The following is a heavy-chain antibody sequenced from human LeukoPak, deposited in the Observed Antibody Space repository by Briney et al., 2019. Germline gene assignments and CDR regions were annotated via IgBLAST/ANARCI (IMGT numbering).Heavy chain of an antibody. J-gene: IGHJ4*02. CDR2: MNPNSGKT. CDR3: ARGRPGLASAGTYDF. Sequence: ASVKVSCKASGYTFTSSDINWVRQAPGQGLEWMGWMNPNSGKTGSARKFQGRVAMTKNISISTAYIEVSSLGYEDTATYYCARGRPGLASAGTYDFWGQGTLITVSS. CDR1: GYTFTSSD. V-gene: IGHV1-8*01. D-gene: IGHD6-13*01.